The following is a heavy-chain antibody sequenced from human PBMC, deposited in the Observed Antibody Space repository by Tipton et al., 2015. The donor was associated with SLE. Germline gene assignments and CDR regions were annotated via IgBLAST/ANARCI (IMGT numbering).Heavy chain of an antibody. CDR2: INHSGST. V-gene: IGHV4-34*01. Sequence: LRLSCAVYGGSFSGYYWSWIRQPPGKGLEWIGEINHSGSTNYNPSLKSRVTISVDTSKNRFSLNLSSVTAADTAVYYCARVRRDSSSWGLDYWGQGTLVTVSS. CDR1: GGSFSGYY. CDR3: ARVRRDSSSWGLDY. J-gene: IGHJ4*02. D-gene: IGHD6-13*01.